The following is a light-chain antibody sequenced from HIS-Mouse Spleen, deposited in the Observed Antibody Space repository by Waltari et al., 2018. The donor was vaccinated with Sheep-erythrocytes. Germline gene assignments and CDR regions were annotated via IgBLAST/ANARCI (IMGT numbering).Light chain of an antibody. V-gene: IGKV1-5*03. CDR2: TAS. J-gene: IGKJ2*01. Sequence: DIQMTQSPSTLSASVGDRVTIPCRSSQSISSWLAWYQQKPGKAPKLLIYTASSLESGVPSRFSGSGSGTEFTLTISSLQPDDFATYYCQQYNSYSRTFGQGTKLEIK. CDR1: QSISSW. CDR3: QQYNSYSRT.